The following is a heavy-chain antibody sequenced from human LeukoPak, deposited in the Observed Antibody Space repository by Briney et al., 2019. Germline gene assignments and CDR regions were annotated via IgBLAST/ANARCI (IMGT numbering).Heavy chain of an antibody. D-gene: IGHD6-6*01. J-gene: IGHJ3*02. CDR2: INSAGSST. CDR3: ARTPVPQLGGRAFDI. Sequence: GGSLRLSCVASGFILSSYWMHWVRQVPGKGLVWVSRINSAGSSTTYADSVKGRFTISRDNAKNTMYLQMNSLRAEDTAVYYCARTPVPQLGGRAFDIWGQGTMVTVSS. V-gene: IGHV3-74*01. CDR1: GFILSSYW.